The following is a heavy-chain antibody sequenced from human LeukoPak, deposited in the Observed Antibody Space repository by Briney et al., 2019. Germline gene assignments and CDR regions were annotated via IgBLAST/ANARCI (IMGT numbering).Heavy chain of an antibody. Sequence: GGSLRLSCAASRFTFSSYAMSWVRQAPGKGLEWVSGISGSGNSTYHADSVKGRFTISRDDSKNTLYLQMNSLRAEDTAVYYCAKDSSVRVLKTYYFDYWGQGTLVTVSS. CDR1: RFTFSSYA. D-gene: IGHD2/OR15-2a*01. J-gene: IGHJ4*02. CDR3: AKDSSVRVLKTYYFDY. CDR2: ISGSGNST. V-gene: IGHV3-23*01.